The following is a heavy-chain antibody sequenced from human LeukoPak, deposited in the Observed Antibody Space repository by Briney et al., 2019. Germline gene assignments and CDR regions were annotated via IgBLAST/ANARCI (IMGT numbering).Heavy chain of an antibody. V-gene: IGHV4-39*07. D-gene: IGHD3-16*02. Sequence: SETLSLTCTVSGGSISSSSYYWGWIRQPPGKGLEWIGSIYYSGSTYYNPSLKSRVTISVDTSKNQFSLKLSSVTAADTAVYYCARGGSYRSFGYWGQGTLVTVSS. CDR1: GGSISSSSYY. CDR2: IYYSGST. J-gene: IGHJ4*02. CDR3: ARGGSYRSFGY.